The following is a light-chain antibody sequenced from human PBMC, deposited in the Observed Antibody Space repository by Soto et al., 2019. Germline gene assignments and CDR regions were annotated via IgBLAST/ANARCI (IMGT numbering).Light chain of an antibody. Sequence: QSALTQPSSASGSPGQSVTISCTGTSSDVGGYDYVSWYQQHPGKAPKLMIFEVSKRPSGVPDRFSGPKSGNTASLTVSGLQAEDEADYYCSSYAGSNILVFGGGTKVTVL. CDR1: SSDVGGYDY. CDR2: EVS. CDR3: SSYAGSNILV. V-gene: IGLV2-8*01. J-gene: IGLJ2*01.